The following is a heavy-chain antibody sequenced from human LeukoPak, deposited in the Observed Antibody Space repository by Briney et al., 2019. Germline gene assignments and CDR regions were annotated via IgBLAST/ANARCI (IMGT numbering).Heavy chain of an antibody. D-gene: IGHD2-2*01. Sequence: LTGGSLRLSCSTSGFTFGDYAMSWVRRAPGKGLEWVGFIQAKAYGGATKYAASVNGRFSISRDDSQSIANLQMNDLKTEDTAVYYCTRAPHPRCSSSGCYLDYWGQGTLVTVSS. CDR1: GFTFGDYA. CDR3: TRAPHPRCSSSGCYLDY. CDR2: IQAKAYGGAT. V-gene: IGHV3-49*04. J-gene: IGHJ4*02.